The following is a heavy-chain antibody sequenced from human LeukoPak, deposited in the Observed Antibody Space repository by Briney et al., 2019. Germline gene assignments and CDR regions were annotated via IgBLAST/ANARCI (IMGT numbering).Heavy chain of an antibody. CDR1: GFAFNSYG. CDR3: ATLPYYYDSSGSYYFDY. V-gene: IGHV3-30*02. Sequence: PGRSLRLSCAASGFAFNSYGMHWVRQAPGKGLEWVAFIRYDGSNKYYADSVKGRFTISRDNSKNTLYLQMNSLRVEDTAVYYCATLPYYYDSSGSYYFDYWGQGTLVTVSS. D-gene: IGHD3-22*01. CDR2: IRYDGSNK. J-gene: IGHJ4*02.